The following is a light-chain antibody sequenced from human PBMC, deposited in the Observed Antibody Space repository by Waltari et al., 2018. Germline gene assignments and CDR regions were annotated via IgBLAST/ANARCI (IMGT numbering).Light chain of an antibody. J-gene: IGLJ3*02. CDR1: SSDVGGYKY. CDR3: SSYASSSTLWV. CDR2: EVS. V-gene: IGLV2-14*01. Sequence: QSALTQPASVSGSPGQSITISCTGTSSDVGGYKYVSWYQQHPGNAPKLMIYEVSNRPSGISSRFSGSKSGNMASLTISGLQAEDEADYYCSSYASSSTLWVFGGGTKLTVL.